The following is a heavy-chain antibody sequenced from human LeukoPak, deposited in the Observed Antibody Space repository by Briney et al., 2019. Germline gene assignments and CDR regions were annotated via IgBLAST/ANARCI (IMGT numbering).Heavy chain of an antibody. CDR3: ARDRGYYDILTGYFPY. D-gene: IGHD3-9*01. V-gene: IGHV3-7*03. CDR1: GFTLSSYW. J-gene: IGHJ4*02. Sequence: GGSLRLSCAASGFTLSSYWMSWVRQAPGKGLEWVANIKQDGSEKYYVDSVKGRFTISRDNARNSLYLQMNSLRAEDTAVYYCARDRGYYDILTGYFPYWGQGTLVTVSS. CDR2: IKQDGSEK.